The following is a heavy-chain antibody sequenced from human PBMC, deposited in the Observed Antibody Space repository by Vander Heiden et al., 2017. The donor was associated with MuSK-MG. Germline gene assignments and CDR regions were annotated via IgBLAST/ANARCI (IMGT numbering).Heavy chain of an antibody. J-gene: IGHJ4*02. V-gene: IGHV3-21*01. CDR2: ISSSSSYI. CDR1: GFTFSSYS. Sequence: EVQLVESGGGLVKPGGSLRLSCAASGFTFSSYSMNWVRQAPGKGLEWVSSISSSSSYIYYADSVKGRFTISRDNAKNSLYLQMNSLRAEDTAVYYCARDLRGELRYFDWLFKLYFDYWGQGTLVTVSS. D-gene: IGHD3-9*01. CDR3: ARDLRGELRYFDWLFKLYFDY.